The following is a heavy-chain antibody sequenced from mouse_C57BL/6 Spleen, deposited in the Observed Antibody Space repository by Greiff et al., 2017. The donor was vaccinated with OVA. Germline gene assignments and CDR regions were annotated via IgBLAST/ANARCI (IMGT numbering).Heavy chain of an antibody. CDR3: ARDGGNYPFDY. CDR1: GYSITSGYY. V-gene: IGHV3-6*01. CDR2: ISYDGSN. J-gene: IGHJ2*01. Sequence: DVQLVESGPGLVKPSQSLSLTCSVTGYSITSGYYWNWIRQFPGNKLEWMGYISYDGSNNYNPSLKNRISITRDTSKNQFFLKLNSVTTEDTATYYCARDGGNYPFDYWGQGTTLTVSS. D-gene: IGHD2-1*01.